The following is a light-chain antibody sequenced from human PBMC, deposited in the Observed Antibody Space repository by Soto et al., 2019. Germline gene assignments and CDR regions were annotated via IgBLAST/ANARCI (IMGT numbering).Light chain of an antibody. CDR1: QTVSSY. CDR3: QQRSNWPREIT. V-gene: IGKV3-11*01. CDR2: DAS. J-gene: IGKJ5*01. Sequence: EIVLTQSPVTLSLSPGERATLSCRASQTVSSYLARYQQKPGQAPRLLIYDASNRATGIPARFSGSGSGTDFTLTISSLEPEDFAVYYCQQRSNWPREITFGQGTRLEIK.